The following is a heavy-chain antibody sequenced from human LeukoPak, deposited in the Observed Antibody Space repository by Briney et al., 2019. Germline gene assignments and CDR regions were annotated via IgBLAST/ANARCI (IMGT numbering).Heavy chain of an antibody. V-gene: IGHV4-34*01. CDR3: ASAIRTQLEGDFDY. D-gene: IGHD1-1*01. Sequence: SETLSLTCTVSGGSISSYYWSWIRQPPGKGLEWIGEINHSGSTNYNPSLKSRVTISVDTSKNQFSLKLSSVTAADTAVYYCASAIRTQLEGDFDYWGQGTLVTVSS. CDR1: GGSISSYY. CDR2: INHSGST. J-gene: IGHJ4*02.